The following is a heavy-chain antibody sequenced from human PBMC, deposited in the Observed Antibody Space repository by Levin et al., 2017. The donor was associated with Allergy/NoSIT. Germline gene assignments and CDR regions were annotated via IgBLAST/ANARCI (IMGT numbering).Heavy chain of an antibody. J-gene: IGHJ5*02. Sequence: SVKVSCKPSGDMFNTYAISWVRHAPGQGLEWMGGIIPYFHAANYAQKFRGKVTITADSSTGTAYLELTNLRSEDTAVYYCASDPWSTSEIDPWGQGTLVTVSS. D-gene: IGHD2-8*01. CDR1: GDMFNTYA. V-gene: IGHV1-69*06. CDR2: IIPYFHAA. CDR3: ASDPWSTSEIDP.